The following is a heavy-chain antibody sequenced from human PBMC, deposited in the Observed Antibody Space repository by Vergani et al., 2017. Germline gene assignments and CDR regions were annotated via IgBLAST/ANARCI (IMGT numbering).Heavy chain of an antibody. CDR1: GDSITNGGFS. Sequence: QLQLQESGSGLVKPSQTLSLTCAVSGDSITNGGFSWNCIRQPPGKGPEWTGYIFPSGNSDYNPSLKNRVSISLDKAKNQFSLWVNSVTAAATAVYFCARASLRALVGYYYYMDVWGKGKTVVVSS. V-gene: IGHV4-30-2*01. CDR2: IFPSGNS. J-gene: IGHJ6*03. D-gene: IGHD3-16*02. CDR3: ARASLRALVGYYYYMDV.